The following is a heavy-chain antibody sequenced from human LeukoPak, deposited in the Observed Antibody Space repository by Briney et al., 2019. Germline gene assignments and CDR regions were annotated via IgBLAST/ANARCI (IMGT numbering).Heavy chain of an antibody. V-gene: IGHV3-64*01. J-gene: IGHJ4*02. CDR1: GFTFSSYA. Sequence: GGSLRLSCAASGFTFSSYAMHWVRQAPGKGLEYVSAISSNGGSTYYANSVKGRFTISRDNSKDTLYLQMGSLRAEDMAVYYCARDYRGPQFDYWGQGTLVTVSS. CDR2: ISSNGGST. CDR3: ARDYRGPQFDY. D-gene: IGHD3-10*01.